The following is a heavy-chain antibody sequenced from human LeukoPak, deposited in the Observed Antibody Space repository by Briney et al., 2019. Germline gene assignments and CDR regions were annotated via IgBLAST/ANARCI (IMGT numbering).Heavy chain of an antibody. CDR2: IDYSGNT. D-gene: IGHD5-24*01. CDR1: GGSISSSSYY. V-gene: IGHV4-39*07. CDR3: ARRENGYPYYFDY. Sequence: SETLSLTCTISGGSISSSSYYWGWIRQPPGKGLEWIGNIDYSGNTYYNPSLKSRVTISADTSKNQFSLKLSSVTAADTAVYYCARRENGYPYYFDYWGQGTLVTVSS. J-gene: IGHJ4*02.